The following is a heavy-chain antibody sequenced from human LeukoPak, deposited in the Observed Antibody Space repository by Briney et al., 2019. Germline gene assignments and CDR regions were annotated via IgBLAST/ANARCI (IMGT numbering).Heavy chain of an antibody. J-gene: IGHJ4*02. CDR1: GFTFSSYS. V-gene: IGHV3-21*01. CDR3: ARGRDGLLCVY. Sequence: GGSLRLSCAASGFTFSSYSMNWVRQAPGKGLEWVSSISSSSSYIYYADSVKGRFTISRDNAKNSLYLQMNSLRAEDMAVYYCARGRDGLLCVYWGQGTVVTVSS. CDR2: ISSSSSYI. D-gene: IGHD2-21*01.